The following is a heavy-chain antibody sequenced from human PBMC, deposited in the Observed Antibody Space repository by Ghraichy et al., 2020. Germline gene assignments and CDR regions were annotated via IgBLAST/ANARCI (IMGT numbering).Heavy chain of an antibody. CDR3: ARKAPLNWFDP. CDR1: GGSISSYY. V-gene: IGHV4-59*01. Sequence: SETLSLTCTVSGGSISSYYWSWIRQPPGKGLEWIGYIYYSGSTNYNPSLKSRVTISVDTSKNQISLKLSSVTAADTSVYYCARKAPLNWFDPWGQGTLVTVSS. J-gene: IGHJ5*02. CDR2: IYYSGST.